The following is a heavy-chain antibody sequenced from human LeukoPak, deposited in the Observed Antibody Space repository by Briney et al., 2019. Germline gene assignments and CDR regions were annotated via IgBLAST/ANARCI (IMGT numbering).Heavy chain of an antibody. CDR3: ARGRRITMIVVVNYLNY. V-gene: IGHV1-2*02. Sequence: GASVKVSCKASGYTFTGYYMHWVRQAPGQGLEWMGWINPNSGGTNYAQKFQGRVTMTRDTSISTAYMELGRLRSDDTAVYYCARGRRITMIVVVNYLNYWGQGTLVTVSS. D-gene: IGHD3-22*01. J-gene: IGHJ4*02. CDR2: INPNSGGT. CDR1: GYTFTGYY.